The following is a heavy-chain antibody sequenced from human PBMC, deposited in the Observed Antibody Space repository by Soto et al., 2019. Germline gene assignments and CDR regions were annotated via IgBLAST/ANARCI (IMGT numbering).Heavy chain of an antibody. V-gene: IGHV1-3*04. CDR2: INTANDNT. CDR3: ARGSSWSYFDY. D-gene: IGHD6-13*01. J-gene: IGHJ4*02. Sequence: QVQLVQSGAEVKKPGASVKVSCRASGYTFTSYAIHWVRLAPGQRPEWMGWINTANDNTKYSQKFQGRVTITRDTSASIVYMDLSSLRSEDTAVYYCARGSSWSYFDYWGQGTLVTVSS. CDR1: GYTFTSYA.